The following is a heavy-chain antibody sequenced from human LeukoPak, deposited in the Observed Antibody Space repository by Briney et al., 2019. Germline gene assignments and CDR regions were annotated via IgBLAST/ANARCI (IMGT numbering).Heavy chain of an antibody. V-gene: IGHV4-39*01. CDR1: GGSTSSSSYY. D-gene: IGHD6-19*01. CDR2: SYYSGRT. Sequence: SETPSHTCTDPGGSTSSSSYYSGCIRQPPGKWLEWVVISYYSGRTYYIPSLGSGVTISVDTSKNQFSPKLNSVTAAGTAVYYCARHWYSSCWFDYWGQGRLVTVSS. CDR3: ARHWYSSCWFDY. J-gene: IGHJ4*02.